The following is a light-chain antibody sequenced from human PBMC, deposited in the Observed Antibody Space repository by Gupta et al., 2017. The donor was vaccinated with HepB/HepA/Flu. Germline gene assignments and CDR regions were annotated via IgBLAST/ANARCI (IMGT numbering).Light chain of an antibody. Sequence: ELVLTQSPSTLSLAPGERATLACSASHSVSRYLAWYQQTPGQAPRLLIYEASNRATGIPARFSGSGSGTDFTLTISSLEPEEFAVYYCQQRSNWPLTFGGGTQVEIK. CDR1: HSVSRY. J-gene: IGKJ4*01. CDR3: QQRSNWPLT. V-gene: IGKV3-11*01. CDR2: EAS.